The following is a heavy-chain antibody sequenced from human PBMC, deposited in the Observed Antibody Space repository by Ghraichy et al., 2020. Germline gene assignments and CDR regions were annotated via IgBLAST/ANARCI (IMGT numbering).Heavy chain of an antibody. Sequence: SETLSLTCAVYGGSFSGYYWSWIRQPPGKGLEWIGEINHSGSTNYNPSLKSRVTISVDTSKNQFSLKLSSVTAADTAVYYCARGGIVGATTPYRGQGTLVTVSS. CDR1: GGSFSGYY. J-gene: IGHJ4*02. CDR3: ARGGIVGATTPY. CDR2: INHSGST. V-gene: IGHV4-34*01. D-gene: IGHD1-26*01.